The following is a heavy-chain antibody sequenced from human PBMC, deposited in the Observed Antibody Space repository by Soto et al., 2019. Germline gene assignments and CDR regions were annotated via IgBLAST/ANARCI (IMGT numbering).Heavy chain of an antibody. J-gene: IGHJ4*02. V-gene: IGHV4-39*01. D-gene: IGHD6-19*01. CDR3: AKTYSSGWYLH. Sequence: SETLSLTCTVSGGSISSSSYYWGWIRQPPGKGLEWIGSIYYSGSTYYNPSLKSRVTISVDTSKNQFSLKLSSVTAADTAVYYCAKTYSSGWYLHWGQGTLVTI. CDR1: GGSISSSSYY. CDR2: IYYSGST.